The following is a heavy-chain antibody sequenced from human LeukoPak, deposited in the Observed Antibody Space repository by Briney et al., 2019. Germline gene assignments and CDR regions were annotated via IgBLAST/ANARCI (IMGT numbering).Heavy chain of an antibody. D-gene: IGHD6-19*01. V-gene: IGHV3-64*01. J-gene: IGHJ4*02. Sequence: GGSLRLSCVASGFSLSAYIMHWVRQAPGEGLEYVSAIRSDGSSTFYPNSVKGRFTISRENSKSRLYLQRSSLRAEDTAVYYCTRRYGGHSGWAGYHDSWGQGTLVTVSS. CDR1: GFSLSAYI. CDR3: TRRYGGHSGWAGYHDS. CDR2: IRSDGSST.